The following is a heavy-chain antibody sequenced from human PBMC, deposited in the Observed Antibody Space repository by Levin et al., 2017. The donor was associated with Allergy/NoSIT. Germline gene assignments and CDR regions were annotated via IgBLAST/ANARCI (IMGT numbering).Heavy chain of an antibody. J-gene: IGHJ4*02. V-gene: IGHV3-15*01. D-gene: IGHD3-10*01. CDR2: IKSKTAGGTI. CDR3: TTDWGLGFGAYMSH. CDR1: GFTFSNAW. Sequence: GGSLRLSCAASGFTFSNAWMSWVRQAPGKGLEWVGRIKSKTAGGTIDYAAPVKGRFTVSRDDSKNTLYLQMNSLKTEDTAVYYCTTDWGLGFGAYMSHWGQGTLVTVSS.